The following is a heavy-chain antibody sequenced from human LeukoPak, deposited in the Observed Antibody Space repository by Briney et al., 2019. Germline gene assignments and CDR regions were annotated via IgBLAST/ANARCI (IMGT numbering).Heavy chain of an antibody. CDR3: ARDPQLGPFDY. V-gene: IGHV4-4*07. CDR1: GGSISSYY. CDR2: IYTSGRT. D-gene: IGHD6-6*01. J-gene: IGHJ4*02. Sequence: SETLSLTCTVSGGSISSYYWSWIRQPAGKGLEWIGRIYTSGRTNYNPSLKSRVTMSVDTSKKQFSLKLRSVTAADTAVYYCARDPQLGPFDYWGQGTLVTVSS.